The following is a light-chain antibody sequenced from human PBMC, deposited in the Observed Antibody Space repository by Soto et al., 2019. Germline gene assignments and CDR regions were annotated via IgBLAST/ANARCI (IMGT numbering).Light chain of an antibody. J-gene: IGKJ2*01. CDR3: QQRNSYPRT. Sequence: DIQMTQSPSSLSASVGDRVTITCQASQDISNYLNWYQQKPGKAPKLLIYDASNLETGVPSRFSGSGSGTEFTLTISSLQPDDFATYYCQQRNSYPRTFGQGTKVDIK. CDR1: QDISNY. V-gene: IGKV1-33*01. CDR2: DAS.